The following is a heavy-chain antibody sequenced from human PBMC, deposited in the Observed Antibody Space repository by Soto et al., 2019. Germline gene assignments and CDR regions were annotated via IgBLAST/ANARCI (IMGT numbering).Heavy chain of an antibody. V-gene: IGHV3-73*01. CDR3: TRHPNCGGDCYSEWFDP. D-gene: IGHD2-21*02. CDR2: IRSKANSYAT. Sequence: LRLSCAASGFTFSGSAMHWVRQASGKGLEWVGRIRSKANSYATAYAASVKGRFTISRDDSKNTAYLQMNSLKTEDTAVYYCTRHPNCGGDCYSEWFDPWGQGTLVTVSS. J-gene: IGHJ5*02. CDR1: GFTFSGSA.